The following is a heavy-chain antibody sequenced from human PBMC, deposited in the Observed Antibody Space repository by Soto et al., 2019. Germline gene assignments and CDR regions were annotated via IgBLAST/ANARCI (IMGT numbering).Heavy chain of an antibody. D-gene: IGHD4-17*01. V-gene: IGHV3-23*01. J-gene: IGHJ3*02. CDR2: ISGSGGST. Sequence: GGSLRLSCAASGFTFSSYAMSWVRQAPGKGLEWVSAISGSGGSTYYADSVKGRFTISRDNSKNTLYLQMNSLRAEDTAVYYCAKEARGGGDYVRRPYDIWGQGTMVTVSS. CDR1: GFTFSSYA. CDR3: AKEARGGGDYVRRPYDI.